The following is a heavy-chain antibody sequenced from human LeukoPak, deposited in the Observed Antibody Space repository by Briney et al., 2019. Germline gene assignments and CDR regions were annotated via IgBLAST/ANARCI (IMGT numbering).Heavy chain of an antibody. CDR2: IYYSGTT. CDR3: ARVEQLVRNYYFDY. V-gene: IGHV4-59*01. Sequence: SETLSLTCTVSGDSISSYYWSWIRQPPGKGLEWIGDIYYSGTTNYSPSLKSRVTISLDTSKNQFSLNLGSVTAADTAVYYCARVEQLVRNYYFDYWGQGTLVTVSS. J-gene: IGHJ4*02. CDR1: GDSISSYY. D-gene: IGHD6-6*01.